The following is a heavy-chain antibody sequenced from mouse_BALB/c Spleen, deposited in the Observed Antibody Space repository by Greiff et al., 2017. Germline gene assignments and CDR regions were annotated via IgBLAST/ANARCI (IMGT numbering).Heavy chain of an antibody. V-gene: IGHV14-3*02. D-gene: IGHD1-1*01. CDR1: GFNIKDTY. CDR2: IDPANGNT. CDR3: AHYYGSSYDWYFDV. Sequence: EVKLMESGAELVKPGASVKLSCTASGFNIKDTYMHWVKQRPEQGLEWIGRIDPANGNTKYDPKFQGKATITADTSSNTAYLQLSSLTSEDTAVYYCAHYYGSSYDWYFDVWGAGTTVTVSS. J-gene: IGHJ1*01.